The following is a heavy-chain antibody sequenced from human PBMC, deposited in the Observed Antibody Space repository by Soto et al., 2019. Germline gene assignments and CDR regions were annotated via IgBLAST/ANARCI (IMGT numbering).Heavy chain of an antibody. D-gene: IGHD6-6*01. CDR2: ISYNGDKT. Sequence: QVQLLESGGGMVQPGRSLRLSCAASGFSFNTYGMHWVRQAPGKGLEWVAVISYNGDKTFYADSVKGRFTISRDNSQSTLYLQMNSLRPEDTAVYYCAKDRIRGTSYFDYWGQGTLVTVSS. CDR1: GFSFNTYG. CDR3: AKDRIRGTSYFDY. V-gene: IGHV3-30*18. J-gene: IGHJ4*02.